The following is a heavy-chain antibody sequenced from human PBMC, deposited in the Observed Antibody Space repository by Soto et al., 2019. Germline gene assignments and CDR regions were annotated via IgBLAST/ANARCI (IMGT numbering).Heavy chain of an antibody. V-gene: IGHV3-30-3*01. CDR2: ISYDGSNK. J-gene: IGHJ3*02. D-gene: IGHD2-15*01. CDR1: GFTFSSYA. Sequence: QVQLVESGGGVVQPGRSLRLSCAASGFTFSSYAMHWVRQAPGKGLEWVAVISYDGSNKYYADSVKGRFTLSRDNSKNTLYLQMNSLRAEDTAVYYCARGTSSKKDIVVDSGAFDIWGQGTMVTVSS. CDR3: ARGTSSKKDIVVDSGAFDI.